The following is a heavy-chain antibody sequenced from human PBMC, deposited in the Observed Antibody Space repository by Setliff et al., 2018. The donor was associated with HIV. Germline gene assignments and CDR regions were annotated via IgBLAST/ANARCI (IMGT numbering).Heavy chain of an antibody. CDR1: GYTFASHD. V-gene: IGHV1-8*02. D-gene: IGHD3-22*01. J-gene: IGHJ4*02. CDR2: LNTNSGNR. CDR3: VGANHYDSDGYYFPY. Sequence: GASVKVSCKASGYTFASHDINWVRQATGQGLEWMGWLNTNSGNRAYAQKFQGRVTMTRNTSISTAYLDLSSLRSEDTAVYYCVGANHYDSDGYYFPYWGQGTQVTVSS.